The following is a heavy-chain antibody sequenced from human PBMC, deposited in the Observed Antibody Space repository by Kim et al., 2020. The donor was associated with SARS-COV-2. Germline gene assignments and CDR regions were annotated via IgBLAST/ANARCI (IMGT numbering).Heavy chain of an antibody. D-gene: IGHD3-3*01. CDR3: AKAQNIDTIED. J-gene: IGHJ4*02. CDR2: ISGSGGST. V-gene: IGHV3-23*01. CDR1: GIIPSNYA. Sequence: GGSLRLSCGGSGIIPSNYAMSWVRQAPGKGLEWVSTISGSGGSTYYADSVKGRFTGSRDNSKNTVFLQLDTLSAEDSAVYYCAKAQNIDTIEDWGQGTLVTVSS.